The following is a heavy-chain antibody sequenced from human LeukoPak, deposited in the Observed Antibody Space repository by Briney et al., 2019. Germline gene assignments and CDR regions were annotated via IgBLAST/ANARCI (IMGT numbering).Heavy chain of an antibody. CDR2: ISYDGSNK. V-gene: IGHV3-30*18. D-gene: IGHD3-22*01. CDR1: GFTFSSYG. Sequence: PGGSLRLSCAASGFTFSSYGMHWVRQAPGKGLEWVAVISYDGSNKYYADSVKGRFTISRDNSKNTLYLQMNSLRAEDTAVYYCAKAPRDPYYYDSSGYLPLYYMDVWGKGTTVTVSS. CDR3: AKAPRDPYYYDSSGYLPLYYMDV. J-gene: IGHJ6*03.